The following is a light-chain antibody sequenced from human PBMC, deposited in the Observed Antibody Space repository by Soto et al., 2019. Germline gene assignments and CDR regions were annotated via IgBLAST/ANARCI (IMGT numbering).Light chain of an antibody. V-gene: IGKV1-5*01. Sequence: DIQMPQSPSTLSASVGERVTITCRASQSISSWLAWYQQKPGKDPKLLIYDASSLESGVPSRFSGSGSGTEFTLTISSLQPEDFATYYCQQYNSYWTVGQGTKVDIK. J-gene: IGKJ1*01. CDR2: DAS. CDR1: QSISSW. CDR3: QQYNSYWT.